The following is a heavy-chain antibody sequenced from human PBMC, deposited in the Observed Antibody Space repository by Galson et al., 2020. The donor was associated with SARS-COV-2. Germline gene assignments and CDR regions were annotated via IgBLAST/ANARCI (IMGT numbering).Heavy chain of an antibody. CDR3: AVGMYYYDSSGMGGVDY. CDR1: GGSISSYY. CDR2: IYTSGST. Sequence: SQTLSLTCTVSGGSISSYYWSWIRQPAGKGLEWIGRIYTSGSTNYNPSLKSRVTMSVDPSKNQFSLKLSSVTAADTAVYYCAVGMYYYDSSGMGGVDYWGQGTLVTVSS. J-gene: IGHJ4*02. V-gene: IGHV4-4*07. D-gene: IGHD3-22*01.